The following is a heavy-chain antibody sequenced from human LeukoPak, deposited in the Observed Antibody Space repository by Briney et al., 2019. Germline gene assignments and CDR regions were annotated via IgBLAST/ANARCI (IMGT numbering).Heavy chain of an antibody. CDR1: GFTFSSYS. D-gene: IGHD1-14*01. Sequence: GGSLRLSCAASGFTFSSYSMSWVRQAPGKGLEWVSSISSSSSYIYYADSVKGRFTISRDNAKNSLYLQMNSLRAEDTAVYYCARDGPVTQAYWGQGTLVTVSS. CDR2: ISSSSSYI. J-gene: IGHJ4*02. V-gene: IGHV3-21*01. CDR3: ARDGPVTQAY.